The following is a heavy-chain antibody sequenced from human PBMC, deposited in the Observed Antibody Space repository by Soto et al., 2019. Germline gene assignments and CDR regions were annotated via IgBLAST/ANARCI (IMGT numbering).Heavy chain of an antibody. CDR3: AQALRAYGSFIPDAPNFDY. D-gene: IGHD3-10*01. Sequence: PGGSLRLSCAASGFTFSSYAMHWVRQAPGKGLEWVAVISYDGSNKYYADSVKGRFTISRDNSKNTLYLQMNSLRAEDTAVYYCAQALRAYGSFIPDAPNFDYWGQGTLVTVSS. J-gene: IGHJ4*02. CDR1: GFTFSSYA. V-gene: IGHV3-30-3*01. CDR2: ISYDGSNK.